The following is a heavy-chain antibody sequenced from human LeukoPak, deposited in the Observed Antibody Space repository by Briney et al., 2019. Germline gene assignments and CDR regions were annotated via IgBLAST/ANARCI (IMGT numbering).Heavy chain of an antibody. Sequence: GASVKVSCKASGHTFNSYDFNWVRQAAGQGLEWMGWMNPNTTDTGYAQKFQGRVTMTRDTSISTAYMELSSLRSEDTAVYYCARGVSRWDFFDYWGQGALVTVSS. CDR2: MNPNTTDT. J-gene: IGHJ4*02. CDR1: GHTFNSYD. CDR3: ARGVSRWDFFDY. V-gene: IGHV1-8*01. D-gene: IGHD5-24*01.